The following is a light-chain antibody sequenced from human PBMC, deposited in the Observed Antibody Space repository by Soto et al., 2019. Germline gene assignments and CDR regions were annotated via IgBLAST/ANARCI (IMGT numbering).Light chain of an antibody. Sequence: EIVMTQSPATLSVYAGERPTLSCRASQSVSSNLAWYQQKPGQAPRLLIYGASTRATGVPARFSGSGSGTEFTLTISSLQSEDFAVYYCQQYNNWPWPFGQGAKVDIK. CDR2: GAS. V-gene: IGKV3-15*01. J-gene: IGKJ1*01. CDR1: QSVSSN. CDR3: QQYNNWPWP.